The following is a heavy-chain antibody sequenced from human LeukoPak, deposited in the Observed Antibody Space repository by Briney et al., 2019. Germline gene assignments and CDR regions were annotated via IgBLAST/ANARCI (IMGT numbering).Heavy chain of an antibody. CDR2: IYYSGST. CDR1: GGSISSYY. V-gene: IGHV4-59*01. CDR3: AREGRLGYCSGGSCYSSGSGLDY. Sequence: SETLSLTCTVSGGSISSYYWSWIRQPPGKGLEWIGYIYYSGSTNYNPSLKSRVTISVDTSKNQFSLKLSSVTAADTAVYYCAREGRLGYCSGGSCYSSGSGLDYWGQGTLATVSS. J-gene: IGHJ4*02. D-gene: IGHD2-15*01.